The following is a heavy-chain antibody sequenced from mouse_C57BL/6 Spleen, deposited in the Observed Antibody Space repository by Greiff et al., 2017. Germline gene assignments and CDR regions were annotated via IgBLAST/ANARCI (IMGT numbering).Heavy chain of an antibody. V-gene: IGHV1-50*01. CDR2: IDPSDSYT. CDR3: APIYYYGSSYAMDY. J-gene: IGHJ4*01. Sequence: VQLQQPGAELVKPGASVTLSCKASGYTFTSYWMQWVKQRPGQGLEWIGEIDPSDSYTNYNQKFKGKATLTVDTSSSTAYMQLSSLTSEDSAVYYCAPIYYYGSSYAMDYWGQGTSVTVSS. CDR1: GYTFTSYW. D-gene: IGHD1-1*01.